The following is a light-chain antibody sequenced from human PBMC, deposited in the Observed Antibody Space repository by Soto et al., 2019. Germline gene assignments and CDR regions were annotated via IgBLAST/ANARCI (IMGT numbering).Light chain of an antibody. V-gene: IGLV2-14*01. CDR1: SSDVGAYNY. CDR3: SSYTSSSTVV. CDR2: DVS. Sequence: QSVLTQPASVSGSPGQSITISCTGTSSDVGAYNYVSWYQQHPGKVPKLMIYDVSNRPSGVSNRFSGSKSGNTASLTISGLQAEDEADYSCSSYTSSSTVVFGGGTKVTVL. J-gene: IGLJ2*01.